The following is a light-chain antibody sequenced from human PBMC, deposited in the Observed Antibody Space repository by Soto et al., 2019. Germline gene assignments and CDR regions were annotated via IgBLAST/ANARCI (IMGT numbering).Light chain of an antibody. J-gene: IGKJ2*01. V-gene: IGKV3-15*01. Sequence: EMVMTQSPATLSVSPGERATLSCRASQSVSSSLAWYQQKPGQPPRLLIYGASTRAAGVPARFSGSGSGTEFTLTISSLQSEDFAVYYCQQYNSWPPMYTFGQGTKLEIK. CDR3: QQYNSWPPMYT. CDR1: QSVSSS. CDR2: GAS.